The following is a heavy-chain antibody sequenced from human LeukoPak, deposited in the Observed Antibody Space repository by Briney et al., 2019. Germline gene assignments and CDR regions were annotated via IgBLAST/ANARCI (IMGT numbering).Heavy chain of an antibody. Sequence: SETLSLTCTVSGGSISSYYWSWIRQPPGKGLEWIGYIYYSGSTNYNPSLKSRVTISVDTSKNQFPLKLSSVTAADTAVYYCARHRVGATTWFDYWGQGTLVTVSS. V-gene: IGHV4-59*08. CDR3: ARHRVGATTWFDY. CDR1: GGSISSYY. D-gene: IGHD1-26*01. J-gene: IGHJ4*02. CDR2: IYYSGST.